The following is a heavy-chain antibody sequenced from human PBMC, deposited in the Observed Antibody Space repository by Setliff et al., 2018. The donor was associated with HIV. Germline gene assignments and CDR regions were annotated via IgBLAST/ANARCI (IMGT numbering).Heavy chain of an antibody. CDR2: IYTTGST. Sequence: SETLSLTCTVSGGSISNYYWSWIRQPPGKGLEWIGYIYTTGSTNYNPSLKSRVTISVDTSKNQFSLNLSSVTAADTAVYYCARFDHASIDYWGQGTLVTVSS. J-gene: IGHJ4*02. CDR3: ARFDHASIDY. CDR1: GGSISNYY. V-gene: IGHV4-4*08. D-gene: IGHD2-2*01.